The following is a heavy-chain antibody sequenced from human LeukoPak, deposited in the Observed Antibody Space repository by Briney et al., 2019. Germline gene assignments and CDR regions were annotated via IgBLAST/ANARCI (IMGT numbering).Heavy chain of an antibody. V-gene: IGHV3-30*18. J-gene: IGHJ6*04. CDR3: AKDRPYYDFWSGYRQDV. D-gene: IGHD3-3*01. Sequence: GGSLRLSCAASGFTFSSYGMHWVRQAPGKGLEWVAVISYDGSNKYYADSVKGRFTISRDNSKNTLYLQMNSLRAEDTAVYYCAKDRPYYDFWSGYRQDVWGKGTTVTVSS. CDR2: ISYDGSNK. CDR1: GFTFSSYG.